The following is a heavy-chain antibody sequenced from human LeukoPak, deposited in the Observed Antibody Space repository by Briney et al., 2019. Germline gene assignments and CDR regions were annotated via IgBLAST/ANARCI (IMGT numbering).Heavy chain of an antibody. D-gene: IGHD3-3*01. V-gene: IGHV3-23*01. CDR2: ISGSGGST. J-gene: IGHJ5*02. CDR3: ASTGVGSLSRHWFDP. Sequence: GGSLRLSCAASGFTFSSYAMSWVRQAPGKGLEWVSAISGSGGSTYYADSVKGRFTISRDNSKNTLYLQMNSLRAEDTAVYYCASTGVGSLSRHWFDPWGQGTLVTVSS. CDR1: GFTFSSYA.